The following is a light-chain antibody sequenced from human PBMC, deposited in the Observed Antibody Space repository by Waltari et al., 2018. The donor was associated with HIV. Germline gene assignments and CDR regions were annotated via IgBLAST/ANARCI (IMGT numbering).Light chain of an antibody. CDR2: EVP. V-gene: IGLV2-23*02. Sequence: QSALTQPASLSGSRGKSITLSCIGTSSDFGTINLVSWCQQYPGKAPKLIIYEVPARPSGVSDRFSGSKAGNTASLTISGLQAEDEADYYCFSYAGNGAVVFGTGTKVTVL. CDR1: SSDFGTINL. CDR3: FSYAGNGAVV. J-gene: IGLJ1*01.